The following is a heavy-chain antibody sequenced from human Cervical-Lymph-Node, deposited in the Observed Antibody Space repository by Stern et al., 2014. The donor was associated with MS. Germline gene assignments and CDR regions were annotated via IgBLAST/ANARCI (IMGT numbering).Heavy chain of an antibody. CDR1: GGSFSGYY. Sequence: QVQLQQWGAGLLKPSETLSLTCAVYGGSFSGYYWSWIRQPPGKGLEWIGEINHSGSTNYNPSLKSRVPISVDTSKTQFSLKLSSVTAADTAVYYCARGRRYFDYWGQGTLVTVSS. CDR3: ARGRRYFDY. V-gene: IGHV4-34*01. CDR2: INHSGST. J-gene: IGHJ4*02.